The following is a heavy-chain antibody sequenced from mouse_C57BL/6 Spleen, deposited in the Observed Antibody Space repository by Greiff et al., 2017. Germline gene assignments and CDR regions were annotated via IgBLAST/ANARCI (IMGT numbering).Heavy chain of an antibody. Sequence: QVQLQQPGAELVKPGASVKMSCKASGYTFTSYWITWVKQRPGQGLEWIGDIYPGSGSTNYNEKFKSKATLTVDTSSSTAYMQLSSLTSEDSAVYYCATSGSSLYYFDYWGQGTTLTVSS. D-gene: IGHD1-1*01. CDR3: ATSGSSLYYFDY. J-gene: IGHJ2*01. V-gene: IGHV1-55*01. CDR2: IYPGSGST. CDR1: GYTFTSYW.